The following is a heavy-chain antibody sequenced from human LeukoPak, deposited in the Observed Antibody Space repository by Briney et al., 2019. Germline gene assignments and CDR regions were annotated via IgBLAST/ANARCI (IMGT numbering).Heavy chain of an antibody. Sequence: SETLSLTCTVSGGSISSYYWSWIRQPPGKGLEWIGYIYTSGSTNYNPSLKSRVTISVDTSKNQFSLELSSVTAADTAVYYCARLGDDYSNYVFDPWGQGTLVTVSS. D-gene: IGHD4-11*01. J-gene: IGHJ5*02. V-gene: IGHV4-4*09. CDR3: ARLGDDYSNYVFDP. CDR2: IYTSGST. CDR1: GGSISSYY.